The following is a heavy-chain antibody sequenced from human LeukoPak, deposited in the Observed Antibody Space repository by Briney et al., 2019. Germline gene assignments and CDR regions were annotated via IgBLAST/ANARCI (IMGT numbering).Heavy chain of an antibody. D-gene: IGHD5-12*01. J-gene: IGHJ5*02. CDR2: IYSTGNT. V-gene: IGHV4-39*01. CDR1: GGSISSSSNY. Sequence: NPSETLSLTCTVSGGSISSSSNYWGWIRQPPGKGLEWIGTIYSTGNTYYNPSLKSRLTISVDTSKNQFSLKLSSVTAADTAVYYCARGGESGYDTWGQGSLVTVSS. CDR3: ARGGESGYDT.